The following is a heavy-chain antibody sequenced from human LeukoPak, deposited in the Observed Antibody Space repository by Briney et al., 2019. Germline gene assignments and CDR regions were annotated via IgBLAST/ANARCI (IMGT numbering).Heavy chain of an antibody. V-gene: IGHV4-61*01. CDR2: IYYSGST. CDR3: ARDLFSVLRGNYMDV. D-gene: IGHD3-3*01. J-gene: IGHJ6*03. CDR1: GGSISSGSYY. Sequence: PSQTLSLTCTVSGGSISSGSYYWSWIRQPPGKGLEWIGYIYYSGSTNYNPSLKSRVTISVDTSKNQFSLKLSSVTAADTAVYYCARDLFSVLRGNYMDVWGKGTTVTVSS.